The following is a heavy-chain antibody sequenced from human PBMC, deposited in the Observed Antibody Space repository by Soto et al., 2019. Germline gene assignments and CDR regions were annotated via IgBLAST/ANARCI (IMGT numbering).Heavy chain of an antibody. CDR2: INPNSGGT. Sequence: ASVKVSCKASGYTFTGYYMHWVRQAPGQGLEWMGWINPNSGGTNYAQKFQGWVTMTRDTSISTAYMELSRLRSDDTAVYYCARAGGGIVVVPAAIKNSYGMDVWGQGTTVTVSS. D-gene: IGHD2-2*02. CDR1: GYTFTGYY. J-gene: IGHJ6*02. V-gene: IGHV1-2*04. CDR3: ARAGGGIVVVPAAIKNSYGMDV.